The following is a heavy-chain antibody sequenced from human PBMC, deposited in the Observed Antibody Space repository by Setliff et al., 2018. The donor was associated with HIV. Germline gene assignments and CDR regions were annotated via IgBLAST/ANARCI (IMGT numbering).Heavy chain of an antibody. Sequence: SETLSLTCTVSGGSISSYYWSWIRQPAGKGLEWIGRIYTSGSTNYNPSLKSRVTMSVDTSKNQFSLKLSSATAADTAVYYCARSDYYDSSGYNWFDPWGHGTLVTVSS. CDR1: GGSISSYY. D-gene: IGHD3-22*01. CDR3: ARSDYYDSSGYNWFDP. V-gene: IGHV4-4*07. J-gene: IGHJ5*02. CDR2: IYTSGST.